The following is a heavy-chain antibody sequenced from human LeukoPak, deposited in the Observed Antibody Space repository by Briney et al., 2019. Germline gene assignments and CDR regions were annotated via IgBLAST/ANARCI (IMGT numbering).Heavy chain of an antibody. CDR2: INHSGST. D-gene: IGHD2-21*01. CDR3: ARGYSGP. Sequence: PSETLSLTCAVYGGSFSGYYWSWIRQPPGKGLEWIGEINHSGSTNYNPSLKSRVTISVDTSKNQFSLKLSSVTAADTAVYYCARGYSGPWGQGTLVTVYS. J-gene: IGHJ5*02. CDR1: GGSFSGYY. V-gene: IGHV4-34*01.